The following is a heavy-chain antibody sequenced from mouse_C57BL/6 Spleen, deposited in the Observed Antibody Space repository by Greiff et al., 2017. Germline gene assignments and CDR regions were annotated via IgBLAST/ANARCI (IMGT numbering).Heavy chain of an antibody. D-gene: IGHD2-1*01. V-gene: IGHV1-69*01. CDR2: IDPSDSYT. CDR3: ARLDLLWSSFDY. Sequence: VQLQQPGAELVMPGASVKLSCKASGYTFTSYWMHWVKQRPGQGLEWIGEIDPSDSYTNYNQKFKGKYTLTVDKSSSTAYMQLSSLTSEDSAVYYCARLDLLWSSFDYWGQGTTLTVSS. CDR1: GYTFTSYW. J-gene: IGHJ2*01.